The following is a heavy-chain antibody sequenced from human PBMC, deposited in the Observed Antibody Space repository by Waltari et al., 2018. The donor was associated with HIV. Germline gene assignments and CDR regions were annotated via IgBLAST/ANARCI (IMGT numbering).Heavy chain of an antibody. V-gene: IGHV4-39*01. CDR2: IYYSGST. D-gene: IGHD4-17*01. CDR1: GGSISSSSYY. Sequence: QLQLQESGPGLVKPSETLSLTCPVSGGSISSSSYYWGWIRQPPGKGLEWIGSIYYSGSTYYNPSLKSRVTISVDTSKNQFSLKLSSVTAADTAVYYCARLPTVTTGLGAFDIWGQGTMVTVSS. CDR3: ARLPTVTTGLGAFDI. J-gene: IGHJ3*02.